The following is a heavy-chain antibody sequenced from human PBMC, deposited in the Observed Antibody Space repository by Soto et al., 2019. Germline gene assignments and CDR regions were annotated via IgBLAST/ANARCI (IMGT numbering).Heavy chain of an antibody. CDR1: GGSISSSSYY. CDR3: ARRIMLRPIDD. V-gene: IGHV4-39*01. D-gene: IGHD3-16*01. J-gene: IGHJ4*02. Sequence: SETLSLTCTVSGGSISSSSYYWGWIRQPPGKGLEWIGSIYYSGSTYYNPSLKSRVTISVDTSKNQFSLKLSSVTAADTAVYYCARRIMLRPIDDWGQGTLVTVSS. CDR2: IYYSGST.